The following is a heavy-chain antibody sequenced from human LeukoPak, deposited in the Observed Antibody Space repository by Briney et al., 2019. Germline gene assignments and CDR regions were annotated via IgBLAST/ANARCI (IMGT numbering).Heavy chain of an antibody. Sequence: SETLSLTCTVSGGSISSNTYYCDWIRQPPGKGLECIGSIYYGGSTYYNPSLKSRVIISVDTSKNQFSLKLSSVTAADTAVYYCARAYYYASSAFDIWGQGTMVTVSS. CDR2: IYYGGST. CDR1: GGSISSNTYY. D-gene: IGHD3-22*01. V-gene: IGHV4-39*01. J-gene: IGHJ3*02. CDR3: ARAYYYASSAFDI.